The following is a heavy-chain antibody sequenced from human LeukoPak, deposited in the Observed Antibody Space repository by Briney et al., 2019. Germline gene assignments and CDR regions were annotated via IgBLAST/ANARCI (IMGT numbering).Heavy chain of an antibody. V-gene: IGHV4-59*01. J-gene: IGHJ6*02. CDR3: ARDIYAFWSGDSGMDV. CDR1: GGSISSYY. D-gene: IGHD3-3*01. CDR2: IYYSGST. Sequence: SETLSLTCTVSGGSISSYYWGWIRQPPGKGLEWIGYIYYSGSTNYNPSLKSRVTISVDTSKNQFSLKLSSVTAADTAVYYCARDIYAFWSGDSGMDVWGQGTTVTVSS.